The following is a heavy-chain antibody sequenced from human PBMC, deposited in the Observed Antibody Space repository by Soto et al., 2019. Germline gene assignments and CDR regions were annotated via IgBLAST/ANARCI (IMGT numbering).Heavy chain of an antibody. J-gene: IGHJ4*02. V-gene: IGHV6-1*01. D-gene: IGHD2-8*01. Sequence: PSQTLSLTCAISGDSVSSNSAAWNWIRQSPSRGLEWLGRTYYRSKWYNDYAVSVKSRITINPDTSKNQFSLQLNSVTPEDTAVYYCARDRVYCTNGVCYKSELEYWGQGTLVTVSS. CDR3: ARDRVYCTNGVCYKSELEY. CDR1: GDSVSSNSAA. CDR2: TYYRSKWYN.